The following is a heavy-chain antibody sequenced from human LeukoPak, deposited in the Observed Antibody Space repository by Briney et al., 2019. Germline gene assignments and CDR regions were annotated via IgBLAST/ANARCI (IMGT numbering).Heavy chain of an antibody. CDR3: ARQRDYYDSSGQSDFDS. D-gene: IGHD3-22*01. CDR2: IYYSGSA. J-gene: IGHJ4*02. CDR1: GGSVSSGSYY. V-gene: IGHV4-61*01. Sequence: SETLSLTCTASGGSVSSGSYYWSWIRQPPGKGLEWIGYIYYSGSAKYNPSLKSRVTISVDTSKNQFSLKLSSVTAADTAFYYCARQRDYYDSSGQSDFDSWGQGALVTVSS.